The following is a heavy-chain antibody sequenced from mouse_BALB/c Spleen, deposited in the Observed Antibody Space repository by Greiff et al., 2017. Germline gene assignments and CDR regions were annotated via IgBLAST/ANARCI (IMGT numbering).Heavy chain of an antibody. D-gene: IGHD2-4*01. V-gene: IGHV3-8*02. CDR2: ISYCGST. Sequence: EVQLQESGPSLVKPSQTLSLTCSVSGDSFTSCYWNWVRKFPGKKLECMGYISYCGSTYYNPTLKNRMSIIRDTSKNQYYLQLNSMTTEDTATYYCARRDGITAFDYWGQGTTLTVSS. CDR1: GDSFTSCY. J-gene: IGHJ2*01. CDR3: ARRDGITAFDY.